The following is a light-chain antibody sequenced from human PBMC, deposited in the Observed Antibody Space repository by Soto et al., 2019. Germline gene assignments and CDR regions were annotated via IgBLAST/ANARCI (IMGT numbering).Light chain of an antibody. CDR2: DVC. J-gene: IGLJ1*01. Sequence: QSALTQPRSVSGSPGQSVTVSCIGTSSDVGDYNSVSWYQQHPGKAPKLMIYDVCKRPSGVPDRFSGSKSGNTASLTISGLQAEDEADYYCCSYVGSYSYVFGIGTKLTVL. V-gene: IGLV2-11*01. CDR1: SSDVGDYNS. CDR3: CSYVGSYSYV.